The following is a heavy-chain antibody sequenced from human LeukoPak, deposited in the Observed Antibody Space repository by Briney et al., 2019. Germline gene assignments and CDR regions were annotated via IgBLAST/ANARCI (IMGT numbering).Heavy chain of an antibody. CDR1: GFTFDTYA. J-gene: IGHJ4*02. D-gene: IGHD2-15*01. CDR3: ARDRPTGRSRGVVVQ. Sequence: GGSLRLSCAASGFTFDTYAMTWVRQAPGKGLEWVSSISIGGTYIYYAESVRGRSTISRDNTKNSLYLQLSTLRVEDTAVYYCARDRPTGRSRGVVVQWGQGTLVTVSS. CDR2: ISIGGTYI. V-gene: IGHV3-21*01.